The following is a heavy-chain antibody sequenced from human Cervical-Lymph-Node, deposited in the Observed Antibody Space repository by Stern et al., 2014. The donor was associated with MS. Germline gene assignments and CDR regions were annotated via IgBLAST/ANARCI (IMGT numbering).Heavy chain of an antibody. CDR3: ARTGIMGL. Sequence: VHLVESGAEVKKPGASVRVSCKASGYTFDSFDINWVRQAPGQGLEWMGWVNPKTGKTGYGEKFQGRVTMTTDTSITTAYLALSNLRSEDTAVYYCARTGIMGLWGQGTPVTVSS. J-gene: IGHJ4*02. V-gene: IGHV1-8*01. D-gene: IGHD1-1*01. CDR2: VNPKTGKT. CDR1: GYTFDSFD.